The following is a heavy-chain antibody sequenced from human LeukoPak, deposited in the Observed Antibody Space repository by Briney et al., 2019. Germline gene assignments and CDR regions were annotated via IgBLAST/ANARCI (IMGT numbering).Heavy chain of an antibody. D-gene: IGHD4-17*01. V-gene: IGHV3-7*01. Sequence: GGSPRLSCAASGFTFSSYWMSWVRQAPGKGLEWVANIKQDGSEKYYVDSVKGRFTISRDNAKNSLYLQMNSLRAEDTAVYYCERVKDGDSYFDYWGQGTLVTVSS. CDR2: IKQDGSEK. CDR3: ERVKDGDSYFDY. CDR1: GFTFSSYW. J-gene: IGHJ4*02.